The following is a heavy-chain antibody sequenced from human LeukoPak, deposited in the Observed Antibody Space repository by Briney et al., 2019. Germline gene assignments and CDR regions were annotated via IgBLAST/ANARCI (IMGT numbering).Heavy chain of an antibody. D-gene: IGHD5-24*01. CDR2: IIPIFGTT. J-gene: IGHJ5*02. CDR1: GGTFNSYA. V-gene: IGHV1-69*06. CDR3: ARRGDGYNSYFFDP. Sequence: SVKVSCKASGGTFNSYAISWVRQAPGQGLEWMGGIIPIFGTTNYARKFRGRVTLTADRSTRTAYMELSSLRSEDTAVYYCARRGDGYNSYFFDPWGQGTLVTVSS.